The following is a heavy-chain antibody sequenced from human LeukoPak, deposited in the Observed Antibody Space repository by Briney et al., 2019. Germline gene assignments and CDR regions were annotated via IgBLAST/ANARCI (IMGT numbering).Heavy chain of an antibody. V-gene: IGHV1-69*13. CDR2: IIPIFGTA. CDR3: ASPIGELLPIV. Sequence: ASVKVSCKASGGTFSSYAISLVRQAPGQGLEWMGGIIPIFGTANYAQKFQGRVTITADESTSTAYMELSSLRSDDTAVYYCASPIGELLPIVWGQGTLVTVSS. D-gene: IGHD1-26*01. CDR1: GGTFSSYA. J-gene: IGHJ4*02.